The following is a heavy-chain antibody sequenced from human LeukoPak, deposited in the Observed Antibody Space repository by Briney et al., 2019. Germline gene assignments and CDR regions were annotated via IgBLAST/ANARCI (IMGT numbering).Heavy chain of an antibody. Sequence: GGSLRLSCAASGFTFSSYSMNWVRQAPGKGLEWVSSISSSSSYIYYADSVKGRFTISRDNAKNSLYLQMNSLRAEDTAVYYCARGASGYCSGGSCPSEYFQHWGQGTLVTVSS. CDR3: ARGASGYCSGGSCPSEYFQH. CDR2: ISSSSSYI. D-gene: IGHD2-15*01. J-gene: IGHJ1*01. V-gene: IGHV3-21*01. CDR1: GFTFSSYS.